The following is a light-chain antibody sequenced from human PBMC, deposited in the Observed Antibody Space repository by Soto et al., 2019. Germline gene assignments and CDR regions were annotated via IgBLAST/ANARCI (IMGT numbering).Light chain of an antibody. V-gene: IGKV1-39*01. CDR1: QSISSY. J-gene: IGKJ1*01. CDR2: AAS. Sequence: DIQMTQSPSSLSASVGDRVTITCRESQSISSYLNWYQQKPGKAPKLLIYAASSLQSGGPSRFSGSGSGTDFTLTISSLQPEDFATYYCQQSYSTPRTFGQGTKVEIK. CDR3: QQSYSTPRT.